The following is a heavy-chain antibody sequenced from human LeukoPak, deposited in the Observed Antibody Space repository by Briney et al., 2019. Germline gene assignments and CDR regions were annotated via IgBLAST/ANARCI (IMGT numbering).Heavy chain of an antibody. CDR2: IWYDGSNK. V-gene: IGHV3-33*01. J-gene: IGHJ4*02. D-gene: IGHD2-21*02. CDR3: ARDYCGGDCYSADY. CDR1: GFTFSSYG. Sequence: PGGSLRLSCAASGFTFSSYGMHWVRQAPGKGLEWVAVIWYDGSNKYYADSVKGRFTISRDNSKNTLYLQMNSLRAEDTAVYYCARDYCGGDCYSADYWGQGTLVTVSS.